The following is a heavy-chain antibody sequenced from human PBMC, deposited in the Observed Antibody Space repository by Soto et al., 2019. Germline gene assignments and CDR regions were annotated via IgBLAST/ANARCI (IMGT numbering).Heavy chain of an antibody. V-gene: IGHV3-48*02. CDR3: ARGRGASRYYQYYGLDV. CDR1: GFTFGAFD. J-gene: IGHJ6*02. Sequence: GGSLRLSCAASGFTFGAFDMIWVRQAAGKGLEWVSYIGRGGTTMYYADSVNGRLTISRDDAMNSLYLQMNSLRDEDTAVYFCARGRGASRYYQYYGLDVWGQGTTVTVSS. CDR2: IGRGGTTM.